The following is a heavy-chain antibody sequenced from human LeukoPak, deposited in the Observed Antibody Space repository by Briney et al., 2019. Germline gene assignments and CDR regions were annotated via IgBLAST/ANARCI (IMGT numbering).Heavy chain of an antibody. Sequence: GGSLRLSCAASGFTFSSHAMSWVRQAPGKGLVWVSRINGDGGSTTYADSVKGRFTISRDNAKNTLYLQMNSLRAEDTAVYYCARDRATAMFDYWAQGTLVTVSS. CDR2: INGDGGST. J-gene: IGHJ4*02. CDR3: ARDRATAMFDY. D-gene: IGHD5-18*01. CDR1: GFTFSSHA. V-gene: IGHV3-74*01.